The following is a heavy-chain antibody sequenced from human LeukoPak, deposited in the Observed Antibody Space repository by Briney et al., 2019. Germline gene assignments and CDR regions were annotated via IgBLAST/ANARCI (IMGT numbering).Heavy chain of an antibody. CDR3: ARGRTIFGVVIPHYYYYYMDV. J-gene: IGHJ6*03. CDR1: GFTFRSYW. Sequence: PGGSLRLSCAASGFTFRSYWMSWVRQAPGKGLEWVANIKKDGSEKYYVDSVKGRFTISRDNAKKSLYLQMKSLRAEETAVYYCARGRTIFGVVIPHYYYYYMDVWGKGTTVTVSS. V-gene: IGHV3-7*03. D-gene: IGHD3-3*01. CDR2: IKKDGSEK.